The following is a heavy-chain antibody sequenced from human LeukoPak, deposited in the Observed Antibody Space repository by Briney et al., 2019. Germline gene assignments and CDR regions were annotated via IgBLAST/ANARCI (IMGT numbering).Heavy chain of an antibody. CDR2: IKQDGSEK. V-gene: IGHV3-7*01. J-gene: IGHJ5*02. CDR1: GFTFSTYS. CDR3: ARDLCSSTRCRYNWFDP. D-gene: IGHD2-2*01. Sequence: GGSLRLSCAASGFTFSTYSMSWVRQAPGKGLEWVANIKQDGSEKYYVDPVKGRFTVSRDNAKNSSYLQMNSLRAEDTAVYYCARDLCSSTRCRYNWFDPWGQGTLVTVSS.